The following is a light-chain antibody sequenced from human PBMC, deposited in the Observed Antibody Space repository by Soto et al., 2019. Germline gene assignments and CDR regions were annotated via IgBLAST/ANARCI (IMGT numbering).Light chain of an antibody. V-gene: IGKV3-20*01. Sequence: IVLTQSPATLCLSPGERASLSCRASQSVGSSLAWYQQQPGQPPRLVIYGASTRATGIPARCSGSGAGTDFTLTISRLEPEDFAVYQCQQYGSLPPTFGQGTKVDIK. J-gene: IGKJ1*01. CDR3: QQYGSLPPT. CDR1: QSVGSS. CDR2: GAS.